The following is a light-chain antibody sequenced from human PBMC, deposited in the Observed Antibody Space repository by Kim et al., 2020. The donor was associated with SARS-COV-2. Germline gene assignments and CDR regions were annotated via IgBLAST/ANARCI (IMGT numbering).Light chain of an antibody. CDR2: EVR. V-gene: IGLV2-18*02. CDR1: RSDIGLYNR. CDR3: SAYTSSYAWV. J-gene: IGLJ3*02. Sequence: QSALTQPPSVSGSLGQSVTISCTGTRSDIGLYNRVSWYQQPPGTAPKLMIYEVRDRPSGVPDRFSGSKSGNTASLTISGLQAEDEADYYCSAYTSSYAWVFGGGTRLTVL.